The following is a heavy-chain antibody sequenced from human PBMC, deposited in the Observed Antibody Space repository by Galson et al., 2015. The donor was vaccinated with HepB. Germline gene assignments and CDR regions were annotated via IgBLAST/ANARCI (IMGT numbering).Heavy chain of an antibody. CDR3: ARDEGCSGGSCYGRVWFDP. CDR2: IIPILNII. D-gene: IGHD2-15*01. V-gene: IGHV1-69*04. Sequence: SVKVSCKASGGTFSSYTISWVRQAPGQGLEWMGKIIPILNIINYAQKFQGRVTITADKSTTTAYMELSSLRSEDTAVYYCARDEGCSGGSCYGRVWFDPWGQGTLVTVSS. CDR1: GGTFSSYT. J-gene: IGHJ5*02.